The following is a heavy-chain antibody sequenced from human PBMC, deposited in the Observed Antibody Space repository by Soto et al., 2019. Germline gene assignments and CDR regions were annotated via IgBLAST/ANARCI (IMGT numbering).Heavy chain of an antibody. CDR3: ARHSSQTLSSSWYGDDY. V-gene: IGHV4-39*01. CDR1: GGPISSSSYY. D-gene: IGHD6-13*01. CDR2: IYYSGST. J-gene: IGHJ4*02. Sequence: SETLSLTCTVSGGPISSSSYYWGWIRQPPGKGLEWIGSIYYSGSTYYNPSLKSRVTISVDTSKNQFSLKLSSVTAADTAVYYCARHSSQTLSSSWYGDDYWGQGTLVTVSS.